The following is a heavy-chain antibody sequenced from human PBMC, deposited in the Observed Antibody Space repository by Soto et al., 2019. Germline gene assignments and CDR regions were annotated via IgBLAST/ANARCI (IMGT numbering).Heavy chain of an antibody. J-gene: IGHJ6*02. CDR2: ISAYNGNT. Sequence: ASVKVSCKASGYTFTSYGISWVRQAPGQGLEWMGWISAYNGNTNYAQKLQGRVTMTTDTSTSTAYMELRSLRSDDTAVYYCARDQPIQGAAINYLLAVCGQGTTVTVSS. CDR3: ARDQPIQGAAINYLLAV. CDR1: GYTFTSYG. D-gene: IGHD3-10*01. V-gene: IGHV1-18*01.